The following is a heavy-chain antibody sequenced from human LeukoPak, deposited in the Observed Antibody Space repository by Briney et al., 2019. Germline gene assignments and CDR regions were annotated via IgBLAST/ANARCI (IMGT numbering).Heavy chain of an antibody. D-gene: IGHD3-16*01. V-gene: IGHV3-74*01. CDR2: INRDGSVT. CDR3: ARDLRGIHDY. CDR1: GFTFSSYW. Sequence: GGSLRLSCTASGFTFSSYWVHWVRQTQEKGLVWVSRINRDGSVTDYADSVKGRFTISRDNAKNTLYLQMHSLRAEDTAVYYCARDLRGIHDYWGQGPLVTVSS. J-gene: IGHJ4*02.